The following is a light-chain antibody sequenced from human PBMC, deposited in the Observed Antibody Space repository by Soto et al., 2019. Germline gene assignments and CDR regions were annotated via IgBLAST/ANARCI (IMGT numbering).Light chain of an antibody. J-gene: IGKJ1*01. Sequence: EIVMTQSPATLSVSPGERATLSCRASQSVNTKLAWYQHIPGHAPTLLIFGATTRATGITTRFSGSESGTEFILTIGSLQSEDFAVYYCLQYYDWPKTFGQGTKVEIK. CDR1: QSVNTK. CDR2: GAT. CDR3: LQYYDWPKT. V-gene: IGKV3-15*01.